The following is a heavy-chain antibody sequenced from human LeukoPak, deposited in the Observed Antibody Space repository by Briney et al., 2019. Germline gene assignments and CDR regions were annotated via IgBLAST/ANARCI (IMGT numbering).Heavy chain of an antibody. CDR2: IYYSGST. V-gene: IGHV4-39*07. Sequence: SETLSLTCTVSGGSISTYYWGWIRQPPGKGLEWIGSIYYSGSTYYNPSLKSRVTISVDTSKNQFSLKLSSVTAADTAVYYCARDGPATDYYYYGMDVWGQGTTVTVSS. CDR3: ARDGPATDYYYYGMDV. D-gene: IGHD4-17*01. CDR1: GGSISTYY. J-gene: IGHJ6*02.